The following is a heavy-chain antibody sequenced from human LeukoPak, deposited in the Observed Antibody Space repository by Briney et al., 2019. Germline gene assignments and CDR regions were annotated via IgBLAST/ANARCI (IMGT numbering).Heavy chain of an antibody. CDR2: IIPIFGTA. Sequence: SVKVSCKASGGTFSSYAISWVRQAPGQGLEWMGGIIPIFGTANYAQKFQGRVTITADESTSTAYMELSSPRSEDTAVYYCASHTPYCGGDCYHFDYWGQGTLVTVSS. J-gene: IGHJ4*02. CDR1: GGTFSSYA. D-gene: IGHD2-21*01. CDR3: ASHTPYCGGDCYHFDY. V-gene: IGHV1-69*13.